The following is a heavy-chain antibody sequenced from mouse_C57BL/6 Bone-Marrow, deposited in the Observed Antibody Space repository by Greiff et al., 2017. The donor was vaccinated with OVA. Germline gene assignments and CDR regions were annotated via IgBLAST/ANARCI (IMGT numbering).Heavy chain of an antibody. V-gene: IGHV1-18*01. CDR3: ARKENYYGSSYYWYFDV. D-gene: IGHD1-1*01. CDR1: GYTFTDYN. CDR2: INPNNGGT. Sequence: EVQLQQSGPELVKPGASVKIPCKASGYTFTDYNMDWVKQSHGKSLEWIGDINPNNGGTIYNQKFKGKATLTVDKSSSTAYMELRSLTSEDTAVYYCARKENYYGSSYYWYFDVWGTGTTVTVSS. J-gene: IGHJ1*03.